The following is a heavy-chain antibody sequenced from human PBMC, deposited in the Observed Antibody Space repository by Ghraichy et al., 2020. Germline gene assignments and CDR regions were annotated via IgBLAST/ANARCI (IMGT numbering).Heavy chain of an antibody. Sequence: ASVKVSCKASGYTFTSYDINWVRQATGQGLEWMGWMNPNSGNTGYAQKFQGRVTMTRNTSISTAYMELSSLRSEDTAVYYCARGGVVPAAIRSYYYYGMDVWGQGTTVTVSS. V-gene: IGHV1-8*01. CDR2: MNPNSGNT. J-gene: IGHJ6*02. CDR1: GYTFTSYD. CDR3: ARGGVVPAAIRSYYYYGMDV. D-gene: IGHD2-2*02.